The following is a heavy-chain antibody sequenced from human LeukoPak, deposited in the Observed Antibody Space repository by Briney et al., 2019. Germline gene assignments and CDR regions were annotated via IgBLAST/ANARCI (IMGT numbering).Heavy chain of an antibody. J-gene: IGHJ4*02. V-gene: IGHV3-33*01. Sequence: PGGSLRLSCAASGFTFSNYGMHWVRQAPGKGLEWVAVIWHDGSNKYYADSVKGRFTTSRDNSKNRLYLQMNSLRAEDTAVYYCAANFDLWGQGTLVTVSS. CDR2: IWHDGSNK. CDR3: AANFDL. CDR1: GFTFSNYG.